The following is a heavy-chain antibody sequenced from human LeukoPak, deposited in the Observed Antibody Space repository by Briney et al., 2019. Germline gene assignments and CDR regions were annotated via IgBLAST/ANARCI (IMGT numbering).Heavy chain of an antibody. J-gene: IGHJ4*02. CDR3: ARDLTYYFDY. V-gene: IGHV4-4*07. Sequence: SETLSLTCAVYGGSFSGYYWSWIHQPPGKGLEWIGRIYTSGGTNYDPSLKSRVTMSVDTSKNQFSLKLSSVTAADTAVYYCARDLTYYFDYWGQGTLVTVSS. CDR2: IYTSGGT. D-gene: IGHD2/OR15-2a*01. CDR1: GGSFSGYY.